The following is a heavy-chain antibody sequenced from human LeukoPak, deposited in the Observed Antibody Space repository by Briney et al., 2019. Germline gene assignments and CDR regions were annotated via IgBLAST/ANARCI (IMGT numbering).Heavy chain of an antibody. D-gene: IGHD2-2*01. CDR3: ARDHLPDCSSTSCSTNWFDP. V-gene: IGHV4-39*02. CDR2: IYYSGST. Sequence: SETLSLTCTVSGGSISSSSYYWGWIRQPPGKGLEWIGSIYYSGSTYYNPSLKSRVTISVDTSKNQFSLKLSSVTAADTAVYYCARDHLPDCSSTSCSTNWFDPWGQGTLVTVSS. J-gene: IGHJ5*02. CDR1: GGSISSSSYY.